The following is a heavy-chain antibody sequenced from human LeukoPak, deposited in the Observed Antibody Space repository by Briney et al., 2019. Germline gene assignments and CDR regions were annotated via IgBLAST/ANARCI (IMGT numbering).Heavy chain of an antibody. J-gene: IGHJ4*02. CDR1: GGSISSYY. D-gene: IGHD5-12*01. CDR3: ARGIVATMAFDY. Sequence: PSETLSLTCSVSGGSISSYYWNWIRQTPGKGLQWIGYTHYSGSTNYNPSLKSRVTISVDTSKNQFSLKLSSVTAADTAVYYCARGIVATMAFDYWGQGTLVTVSS. V-gene: IGHV4-59*12. CDR2: THYSGST.